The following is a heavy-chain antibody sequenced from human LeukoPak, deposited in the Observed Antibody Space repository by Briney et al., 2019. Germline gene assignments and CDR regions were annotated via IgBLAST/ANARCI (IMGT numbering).Heavy chain of an antibody. V-gene: IGHV4-34*01. Sequence: SEILSLTCAVYGGSFSGYYWSWIRQPPGKGLEWIGEINHSGSTNYNPSLKSRVTISVDTSKNQFSLKLSSMTAADTAVYYCARGYPYYYYGMDVWGQGTTVIVSS. CDR1: GGSFSGYY. J-gene: IGHJ6*02. CDR3: ARGYPYYYYGMDV. CDR2: INHSGST.